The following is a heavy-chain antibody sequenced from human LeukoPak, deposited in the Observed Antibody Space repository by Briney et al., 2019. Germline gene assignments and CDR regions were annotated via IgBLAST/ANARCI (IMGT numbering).Heavy chain of an antibody. Sequence: SETLSLTCTVSGYSISSGYYWGWIRQPPGKGLEWIGSIYHSGSNNYNPSLKTRVTISLDTSKREFYLKLRSVTAADTAVYYCARPTSSGWLDAFDIWGQGTMVTVSS. J-gene: IGHJ3*02. CDR1: GYSISSGYY. CDR2: IYHSGSN. V-gene: IGHV4-38-2*02. D-gene: IGHD6-19*01. CDR3: ARPTSSGWLDAFDI.